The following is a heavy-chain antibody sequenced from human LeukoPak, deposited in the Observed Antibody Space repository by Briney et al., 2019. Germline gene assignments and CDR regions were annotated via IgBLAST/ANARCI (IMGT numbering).Heavy chain of an antibody. J-gene: IGHJ5*02. V-gene: IGHV4-39*07. D-gene: IGHD6-13*01. CDR2: LYHSGST. CDR3: ARVYSSSWYWNWFDP. Sequence: SETLSLTCIVSGGSISSSNYYWGWIRQPPGKGLEWIAILYHSGSTYYNPSLKSRVTISADTSKNQFSLNLSSVTAADTAIYYCARVYSSSWYWNWFDPWGQGTLVTVSS. CDR1: GGSISSSNYY.